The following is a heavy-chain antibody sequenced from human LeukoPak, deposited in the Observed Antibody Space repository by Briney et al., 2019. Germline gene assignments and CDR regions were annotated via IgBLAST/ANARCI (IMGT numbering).Heavy chain of an antibody. CDR3: ARGNFRRDGYNFDY. CDR1: GFIFSGYG. CDR2: IWYDGSNK. J-gene: IGHJ4*02. D-gene: IGHD5-24*01. V-gene: IGHV3-33*01. Sequence: PGGSLRLSCAASGFIFSGYGMHWVRQAPGKGLEWVAVIWYDGSNKYYADSVKGRSTISRDNSKNTLYLQMNSLRAEDTAVFYCARGNFRRDGYNFDYWGQGTLVTVSS.